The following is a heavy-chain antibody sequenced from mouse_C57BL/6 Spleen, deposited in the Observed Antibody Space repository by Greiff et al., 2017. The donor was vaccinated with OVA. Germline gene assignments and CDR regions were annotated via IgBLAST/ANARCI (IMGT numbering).Heavy chain of an antibody. J-gene: IGHJ2*01. CDR3: ARSPSTGHYIDY. V-gene: IGHV14-2*01. CDR2: IDPEDGET. Sequence: VKLLQSGAELVKPGASVTLSCKASGFKIKDYYMHWVKQRTEQGLEWIGRIDPEDGETKYAPKFQGKATITADTSSNTAYMQVSRLTSEDTAVYYCARSPSTGHYIDYWGQGTTRTVSS. CDR1: GFKIKDYY. D-gene: IGHD1-1*01.